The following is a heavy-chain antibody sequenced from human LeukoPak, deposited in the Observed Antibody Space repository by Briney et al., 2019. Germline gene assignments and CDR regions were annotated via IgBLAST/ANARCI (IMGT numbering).Heavy chain of an antibody. D-gene: IGHD5-24*01. CDR2: IYHSGST. J-gene: IGHJ3*02. Sequence: SETLSLTCTVSGGSISSYYWSWIRQPPGKGLEWIGYIYHSGSTYYNPSLKSRVTISVDRSKNQFSLKLSSVTAADTAVYYCARGRARDGYNYAFDIWGQGTMVTVSS. CDR1: GGSISSYY. V-gene: IGHV4-59*01. CDR3: ARGRARDGYNYAFDI.